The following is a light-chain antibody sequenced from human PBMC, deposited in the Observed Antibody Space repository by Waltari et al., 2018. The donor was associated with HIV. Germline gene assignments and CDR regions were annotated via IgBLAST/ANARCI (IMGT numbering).Light chain of an antibody. J-gene: IGLJ3*02. CDR2: NAN. CDR1: DIALGLYDY. Sequence: QSALTQPASVSGSPGQSVTISCIGRDIALGLYDYISWYHHPPTNAPSFVVFNANSRPSGSPFRFAGSKSGNTASLTISGLQADDEGVYYCSSYVTGGSLLFGGGTQVTVL. CDR3: SSYVTGGSLL. V-gene: IGLV2-14*01.